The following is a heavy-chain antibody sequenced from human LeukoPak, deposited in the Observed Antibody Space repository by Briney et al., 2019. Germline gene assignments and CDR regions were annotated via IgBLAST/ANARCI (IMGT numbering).Heavy chain of an antibody. CDR2: IWFDGSNK. Sequence: GGSLRLSCAASGFTFSSYAMSWVRQAPGKGLEWVAVIWFDGSNKYYADSVKGRFTISRDNSKNTLYLQINSLRAEDTAVYYCARQRGGFGGNYYYYMDVWGKGTTVTVSS. V-gene: IGHV3-33*08. CDR1: GFTFSSYA. D-gene: IGHD3-10*01. J-gene: IGHJ6*03. CDR3: ARQRGGFGGNYYYYMDV.